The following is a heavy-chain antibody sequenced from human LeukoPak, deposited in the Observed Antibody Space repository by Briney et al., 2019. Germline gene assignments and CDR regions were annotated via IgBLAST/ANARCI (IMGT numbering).Heavy chain of an antibody. CDR1: GFTFSNYW. CDR2: IKPDGSET. V-gene: IGHV3-7*03. J-gene: IGHJ6*02. CDR3: ARTLRFFRFLDV. Sequence: GGSLRLSCAASGFTFSNYWMSWVRQAPEKGLVWVANIKPDGSETYSVDSVKGRFTISRDNAKNSLYLQMNSLRAEDTAVYYCARTLRFFRFLDVWGQGTTVTVSS. D-gene: IGHD3-3*01.